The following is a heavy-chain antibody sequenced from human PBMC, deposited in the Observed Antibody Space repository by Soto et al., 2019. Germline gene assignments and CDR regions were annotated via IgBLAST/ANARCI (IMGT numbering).Heavy chain of an antibody. D-gene: IGHD1-26*01. V-gene: IGHV4-34*01. CDR1: GGSFSGYY. Sequence: SETLSLTCAVYGGSFSGYYWSWIRQPPGKGLEWIGEINHSGSTNCNPSLKSRVTISVDTSKNQFSLKLSSVTAADTAVYYCAIKGDSGSYYRFYHGMDVWGQGTTVTVSS. CDR3: AIKGDSGSYYRFYHGMDV. J-gene: IGHJ6*02. CDR2: INHSGST.